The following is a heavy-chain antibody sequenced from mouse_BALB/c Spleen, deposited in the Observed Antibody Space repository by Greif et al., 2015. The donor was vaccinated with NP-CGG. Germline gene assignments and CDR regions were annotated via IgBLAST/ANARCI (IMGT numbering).Heavy chain of an antibody. D-gene: IGHD4-1*01. Sequence: EVHLVESGGGLVQPKGSLKLSCAASGFTFNTYAMNWVRQAPGKGLEWVARIRSKSNNYATYYADSVKDRFTISRDDSQSMLYLQMNNLKTEDTAMYYCVNWDYAMDYWGQGTSVTVSS. CDR3: VNWDYAMDY. CDR2: IRSKSNNYAT. J-gene: IGHJ4*01. CDR1: GFTFNTYA. V-gene: IGHV10-1*02.